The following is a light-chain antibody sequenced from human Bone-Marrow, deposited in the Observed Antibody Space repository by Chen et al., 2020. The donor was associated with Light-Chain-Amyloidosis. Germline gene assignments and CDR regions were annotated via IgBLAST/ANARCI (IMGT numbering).Light chain of an antibody. J-gene: IGLJ1*01. V-gene: IGLV2-14*01. Sequence: QSALTQPASVSGSPGQSITISCTRTSSDVGGDNHVSWYQQHPDKAPKLMIYEVTNRPSWVPDRFSGSKSDNTASLTISGLQTEDEADYFCSSYTITNTLVFGSGTRVTGL. CDR2: EVT. CDR3: SSYTITNTLV. CDR1: SSDVGGDNH.